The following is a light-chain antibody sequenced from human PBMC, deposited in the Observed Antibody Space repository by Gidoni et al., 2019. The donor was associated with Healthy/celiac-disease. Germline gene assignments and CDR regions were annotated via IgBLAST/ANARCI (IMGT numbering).Light chain of an antibody. J-gene: IGKJ4*01. V-gene: IGKV2-28*01. CDR3: MQALQTPQVT. Sequence: DIVMTQSPLSLPVTPGEPASISCRSSQSLLQSNGYNYLDWYLQKPGQSPQLLIYLGSNRASGVPDRFSGSGSGTDFTLKISRVEAEDVGVYYCMQALQTPQVTFGGGTKVEIK. CDR1: QSLLQSNGYNY. CDR2: LGS.